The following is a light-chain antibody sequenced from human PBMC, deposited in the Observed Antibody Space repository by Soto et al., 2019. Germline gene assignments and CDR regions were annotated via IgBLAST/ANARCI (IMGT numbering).Light chain of an antibody. CDR3: SSSTTSSTLL. V-gene: IGLV2-14*01. Sequence: QSALTQPASVSGSPGQSITFSCTGTSNDIGGYNYVSWYQQHPGKAPKLMIFDVSNRPSGVSYRFSGSKSGNTASLTISGLQADDEADYYCSSSTTSSTLLFGGGTKLTVL. J-gene: IGLJ2*01. CDR2: DVS. CDR1: SNDIGGYNY.